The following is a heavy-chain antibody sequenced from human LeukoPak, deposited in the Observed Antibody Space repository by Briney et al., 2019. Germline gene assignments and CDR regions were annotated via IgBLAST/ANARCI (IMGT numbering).Heavy chain of an antibody. CDR3: AKGSSSGWSKFDY. Sequence: GGSLRLSCAASAFTSTSFAMTWVRQAPGKGLEWVSTIGGSGGGTFYADSVKGRFTISRDNSKSTLYLQMNSLRVDDTAVYYCAKGSSSGWSKFDYWGQGTLVTVSS. J-gene: IGHJ4*02. CDR1: AFTSTSFA. CDR2: IGGSGGGT. V-gene: IGHV3-23*01. D-gene: IGHD6-19*01.